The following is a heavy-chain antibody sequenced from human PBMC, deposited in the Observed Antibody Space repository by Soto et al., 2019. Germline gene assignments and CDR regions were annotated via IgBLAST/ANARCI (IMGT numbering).Heavy chain of an antibody. CDR3: AREAVKMAAALHHHFDY. CDR1: GGSISSGGYY. CDR2: IYYSGST. Sequence: SETLSLTCTVSGGSISSGGYYWSWIRQHPGKGLEWIGYIYYSGSTYYNPSLKSRVTISVDTSKNQFSLKLSSVTAADTAVYYCAREAVKMAAALHHHFDYWGQGTLVTVSS. V-gene: IGHV4-31*03. J-gene: IGHJ4*02. D-gene: IGHD6-6*01.